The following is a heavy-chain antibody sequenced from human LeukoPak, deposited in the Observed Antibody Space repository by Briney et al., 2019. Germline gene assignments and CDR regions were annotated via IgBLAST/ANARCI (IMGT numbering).Heavy chain of an antibody. CDR1: GGSFSGYY. CDR3: ASWDYYATDY. CDR2: INHSGST. J-gene: IGHJ4*02. D-gene: IGHD3-10*01. V-gene: IGHV4-34*01. Sequence: SETLSLTCAVYGGSFSGYYWSWIRQPPGKGLEWIGEINHSGSTNYNPSLKSRVTISVDTSKDQFSLKLSSVTAADTAVYYCASWDYYATDYWGQGTLVTVSS.